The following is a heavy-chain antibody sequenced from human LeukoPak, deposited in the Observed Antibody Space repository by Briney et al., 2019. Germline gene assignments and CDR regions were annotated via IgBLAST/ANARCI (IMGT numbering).Heavy chain of an antibody. Sequence: GGSLRLSCAASGVTFSSYSMNWVRQAPGKGLEWVSSISSSSSYIYYADSVMGRFTISRDNAKSSLYLQMNSLRAEDTAVYYCASYGDYNDAFDIWGQGTMVTVSS. CDR3: ASYGDYNDAFDI. V-gene: IGHV3-21*01. D-gene: IGHD4-17*01. CDR2: ISSSSSYI. CDR1: GVTFSSYS. J-gene: IGHJ3*02.